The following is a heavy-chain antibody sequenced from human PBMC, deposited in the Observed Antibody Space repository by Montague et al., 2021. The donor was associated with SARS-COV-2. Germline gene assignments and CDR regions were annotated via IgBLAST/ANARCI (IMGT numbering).Heavy chain of an antibody. CDR1: GGSISSYY. CDR3: ARTEYNWNDWFDP. D-gene: IGHD1-20*01. J-gene: IGHJ5*02. V-gene: IGHV4-59*13. CDR2: IFHSGIT. Sequence: SETLSLTCSVSGGSISSYYWSWIRQSPGKGLEWIGYIFHSGITDYNPPLKSRVTISVGMSKNQFSLQLNSVTAADSAVYYCARTEYNWNDWFDPWGQGTLVTVSS.